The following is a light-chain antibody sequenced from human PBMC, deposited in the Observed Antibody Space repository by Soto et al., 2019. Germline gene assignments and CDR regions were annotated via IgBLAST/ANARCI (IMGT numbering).Light chain of an antibody. CDR3: QQTDTIPRT. Sequence: DIQMTQSPSSLSASVVDRFTLTFLASQNIGTSLAWYQQKPGSAPKLLIYGASTLESGVPSRFSGSGSGTDFTLTVSSLQVEDFATYYCQQTDTIPRTFGQGTKVDIK. V-gene: IGKV1-39*01. J-gene: IGKJ1*01. CDR2: GAS. CDR1: QNIGTS.